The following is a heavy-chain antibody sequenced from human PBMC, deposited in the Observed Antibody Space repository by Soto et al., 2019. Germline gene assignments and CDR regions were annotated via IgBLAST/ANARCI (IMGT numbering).Heavy chain of an antibody. CDR1: GFTFSSYW. Sequence: VQLVESGGGLVQPGGSLRLCCAASGFTFSSYWMSWVRQAPGKGLERVANIKQDGSENYYVDSVKGRSTISRDNAKNSLYLQMNSLRAEDTAVYYCARDETYYYGSGHVGGQGTLVTVSS. V-gene: IGHV3-7*01. D-gene: IGHD3-10*01. CDR3: ARDETYYYGSGHV. CDR2: IKQDGSEN. J-gene: IGHJ4*02.